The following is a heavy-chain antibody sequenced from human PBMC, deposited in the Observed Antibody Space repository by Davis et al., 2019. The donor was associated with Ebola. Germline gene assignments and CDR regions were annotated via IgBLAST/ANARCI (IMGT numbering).Heavy chain of an antibody. V-gene: IGHV1-46*01. Sequence: ASVKVSCKASGYTFTNYYMHWVRQAPEQGLEWMGIINPIGGSTTYAQKFQGRVTLTTDTSTSTVYMELSSLRSEDTAVYYCARVKRQQSETDFWGQGTLVTVSS. CDR3: ARVKRQQSETDF. CDR2: INPIGGST. CDR1: GYTFTNYY. J-gene: IGHJ4*02. D-gene: IGHD5-24*01.